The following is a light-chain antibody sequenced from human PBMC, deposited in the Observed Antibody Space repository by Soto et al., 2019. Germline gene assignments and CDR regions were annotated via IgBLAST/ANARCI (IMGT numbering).Light chain of an antibody. Sequence: QSALTQPASVSGSPGQSITISCTGSNSDVGAYNYVSWYQQHPGKAPKLIIYEVNNRPSGVSYHFSGSKSGNTASLTISGLQADDEADYYCASYTISSTRVFGGGTKLTVL. CDR2: EVN. V-gene: IGLV2-14*01. CDR1: NSDVGAYNY. J-gene: IGLJ3*02. CDR3: ASYTISSTRV.